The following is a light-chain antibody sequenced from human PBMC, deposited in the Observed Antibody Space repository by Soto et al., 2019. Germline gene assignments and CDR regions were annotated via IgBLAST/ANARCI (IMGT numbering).Light chain of an antibody. CDR2: KAS. CDR1: QSISSW. CDR3: QQYNSYSPYT. J-gene: IGKJ2*01. Sequence: DIQMTQSPSTLSASVGDRVTITCRASQSISSWLAWYQQKPGKAPKLLIYKASSLESGVPSRFSGSESGTEFTLTIISLQPDDFATYYCQQYNSYSPYTFGQGTKLEIK. V-gene: IGKV1-5*03.